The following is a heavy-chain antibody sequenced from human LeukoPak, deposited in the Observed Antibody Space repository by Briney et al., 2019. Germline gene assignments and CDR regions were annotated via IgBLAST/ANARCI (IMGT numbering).Heavy chain of an antibody. J-gene: IGHJ5*02. Sequence: ASVKVSCKVSGYTLTELSTHWVRQAPGKGLEWMGGFDPEDGETIYAQKFQGRVTMTEDTSTDTAYMELSSLRSEDTAVYYCATVPIFGVVIIQNWFDPWGQGTLVTVSS. CDR3: ATVPIFGVVIIQNWFDP. CDR2: FDPEDGET. CDR1: GYTLTELS. V-gene: IGHV1-24*01. D-gene: IGHD3-3*01.